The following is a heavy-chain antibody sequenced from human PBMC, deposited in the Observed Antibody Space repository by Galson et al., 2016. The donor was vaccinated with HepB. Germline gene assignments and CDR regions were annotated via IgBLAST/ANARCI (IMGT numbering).Heavy chain of an antibody. D-gene: IGHD4-17*01. V-gene: IGHV3-74*01. Sequence: SLRLSCAASEFTFSRYWMHWVRQAPGKGPVWVSRINSDGSHTSYADSVKGRFTISRDNAKNTLDLHMNSLRVEDTAVYYCVREDYGDDPVYYYYYGMDVWGQGTTVTVSS. CDR1: EFTFSRYW. J-gene: IGHJ6*02. CDR2: INSDGSHT. CDR3: VREDYGDDPVYYYYYGMDV.